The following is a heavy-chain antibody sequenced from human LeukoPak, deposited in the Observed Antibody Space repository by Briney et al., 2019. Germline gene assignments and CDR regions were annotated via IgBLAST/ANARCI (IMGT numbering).Heavy chain of an antibody. CDR2: ISWNSGSI. J-gene: IGHJ6*03. CDR3: ARYYYYYMDV. V-gene: IGHV3-9*01. Sequence: PGGSLRLSCVASGFSFDDYAMHWVRQAPGKGLGWVSGISWNSGSIGYADSVKGRFTISRDNAKNSLYLQMNSLRAEDTAVYYCARYYYYYMDVWGKGTTVTVSS. CDR1: GFSFDDYA.